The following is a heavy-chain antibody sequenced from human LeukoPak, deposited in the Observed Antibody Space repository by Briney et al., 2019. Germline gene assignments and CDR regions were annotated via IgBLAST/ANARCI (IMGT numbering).Heavy chain of an antibody. J-gene: IGHJ1*01. V-gene: IGHV1-2*02. CDR1: GYTFTGYY. Sequence: ASVKVSCKASGYTFTGYYMHWVRQAPGQGLEWMGWVNPNSGGTNYAQKFQGRVTMTRDRSISTAYMELSRLRSDDTAVYYCASLTYGPDEYFQHWGQGTLVTVSS. CDR2: VNPNSGGT. D-gene: IGHD3-10*01. CDR3: ASLTYGPDEYFQH.